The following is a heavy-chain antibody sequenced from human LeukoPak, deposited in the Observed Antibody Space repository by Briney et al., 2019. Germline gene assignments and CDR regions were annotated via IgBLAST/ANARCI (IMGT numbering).Heavy chain of an antibody. V-gene: IGHV3-9*01. CDR3: AKDTGYSYLFDY. CDR1: GFTFDDYA. D-gene: IGHD5-18*01. Sequence: PGGSLRLSCAASGFTFDDYAMHWVRQAPGKGLEWVSGISWNSGSIDYADSVKGRFTISRDNAKNSLYLQMNSLKTEDTALYYCAKDTGYSYLFDYWGQGTLVTVSS. J-gene: IGHJ4*02. CDR2: ISWNSGSI.